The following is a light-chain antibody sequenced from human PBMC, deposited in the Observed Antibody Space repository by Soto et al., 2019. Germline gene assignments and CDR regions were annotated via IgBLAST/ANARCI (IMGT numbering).Light chain of an antibody. CDR3: QSYDSRLSGSV. CDR1: SSNIGAGYD. Sequence: QSVLTQPPSVSGAPGQRVTISCTGSSSNIGAGYDVHGYQQLPGTAPKLLIYGNSNRPSGVPDRFSGSKSGTSASLAITGLQAEDGADYYCQSYDSRLSGSVFGGGTKLTVL. CDR2: GNS. V-gene: IGLV1-40*01. J-gene: IGLJ2*01.